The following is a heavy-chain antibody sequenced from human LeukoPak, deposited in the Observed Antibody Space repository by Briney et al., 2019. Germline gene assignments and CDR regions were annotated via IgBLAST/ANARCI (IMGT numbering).Heavy chain of an antibody. Sequence: GSLRLSCAASGFTFSSYSMNWVRQAPGKGLEWVSSISSSSSYIYYADSVKGRFTISRDNAKNSLYLQMNSLRAEDTAVYYCSRPSITIFDLDYWGQGTLVTVSS. J-gene: IGHJ4*02. CDR3: SRPSITIFDLDY. CDR1: GFTFSSYS. D-gene: IGHD3-3*01. V-gene: IGHV3-21*01. CDR2: ISSSSSYI.